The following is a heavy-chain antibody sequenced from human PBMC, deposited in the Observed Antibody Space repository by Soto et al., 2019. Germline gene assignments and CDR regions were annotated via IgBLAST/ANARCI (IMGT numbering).Heavy chain of an antibody. CDR1: GYSFTGYW. CDR3: AIRGASQWLKF. Sequence: GESLKISCKGSGYSFTGYWIGWVRQVPGKGLEWMGIIYTGDSDTRYSPSFQGQVTISADKSISTAYLQWSSLKASDTAIYYCAIRGASQWLKFWGQGTQVTVSS. CDR2: IYTGDSDT. V-gene: IGHV5-51*01. J-gene: IGHJ4*02. D-gene: IGHD6-19*01.